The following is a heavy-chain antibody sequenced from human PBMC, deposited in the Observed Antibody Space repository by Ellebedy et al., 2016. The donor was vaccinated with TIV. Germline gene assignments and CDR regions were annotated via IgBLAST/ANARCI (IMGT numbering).Heavy chain of an antibody. CDR3: AKDPEYYYGSGGGYFQH. J-gene: IGHJ1*01. CDR2: ISGSGGST. Sequence: GESLKISXAASGFTFSSYSMNWVRQAPGKGLEWVSAISGSGGSTYYADSVKGRFTISRDNSKNTLYLQMNSLRAEDTAVYYCAKDPEYYYGSGGGYFQHWGQGTLVTVSS. CDR1: GFTFSSYS. D-gene: IGHD3-10*01. V-gene: IGHV3-23*01.